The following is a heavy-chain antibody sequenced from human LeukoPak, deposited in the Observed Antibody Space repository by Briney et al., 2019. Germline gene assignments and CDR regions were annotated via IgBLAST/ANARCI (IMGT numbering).Heavy chain of an antibody. CDR3: ARDLRGPVTGTVDF. Sequence: GGSLRLSCAASGFTFSISSMNWVRQPPGKGLEWVSSISGSSTYIYYADSVKGRFTISRDDAKNSLYLQMNSLRAEDTAVYYCARDLRGPVTGTVDFWGQGTLVTVSS. V-gene: IGHV3-21*01. CDR1: GFTFSISS. J-gene: IGHJ4*02. D-gene: IGHD6-19*01. CDR2: ISGSSTYI.